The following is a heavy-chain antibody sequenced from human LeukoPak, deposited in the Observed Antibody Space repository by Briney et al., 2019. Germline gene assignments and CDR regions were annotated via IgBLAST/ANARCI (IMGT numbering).Heavy chain of an antibody. CDR2: INHSGST. J-gene: IGHJ3*02. CDR3: ARIVYYDSSGYALDAFDI. CDR1: GGSFSGYY. Sequence: PSETLSLTCAVYGGSFSGYYWSWIRQPPGKGLEWIGEINHSGSTNYNPSLKSRVTISVDTSKNQFSLKLSSVTAPDTAVYYCARIVYYDSSGYALDAFDIWGQGTMVTVSS. V-gene: IGHV4-34*01. D-gene: IGHD3-22*01.